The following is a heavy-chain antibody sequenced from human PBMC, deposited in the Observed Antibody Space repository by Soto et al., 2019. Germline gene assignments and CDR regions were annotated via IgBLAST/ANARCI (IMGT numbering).Heavy chain of an antibody. Sequence: SETLSLTCTVSGGSISSSSYYWGWIRQPPGKGLEWIGSIYYSGSTYYNPSLKSRVTISVDTSRNQFSLKLSSVTAADTAVYYCARLPGYYFIDYWGQGTLVTVSS. J-gene: IGHJ4*02. CDR1: GGSISSSSYY. V-gene: IGHV4-39*01. CDR3: ARLPGYYFIDY. D-gene: IGHD3-3*01. CDR2: IYYSGST.